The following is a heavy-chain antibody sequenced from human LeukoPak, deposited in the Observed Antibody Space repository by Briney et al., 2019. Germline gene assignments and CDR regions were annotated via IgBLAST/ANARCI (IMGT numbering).Heavy chain of an antibody. V-gene: IGHV3-21*01. J-gene: IGHJ6*04. CDR1: GFTFSRYS. Sequence: PGGSLRLSCAASGFTFSRYSMNWVRQAPRKGLGWVSSISSGSSYIYYADSVKGRFTISRDNAKNSLYLQMNSLRAEDTAVYYCARGQYDSSGYYYVRTADVWGKGTTVTVSS. CDR2: ISSGSSYI. CDR3: ARGQYDSSGYYYVRTADV. D-gene: IGHD3-22*01.